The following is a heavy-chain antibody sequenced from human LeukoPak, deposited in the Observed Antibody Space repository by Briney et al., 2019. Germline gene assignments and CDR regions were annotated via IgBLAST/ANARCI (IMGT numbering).Heavy chain of an antibody. CDR2: IGTAGDT. J-gene: IGHJ4*02. Sequence: PGGSLTLSCAASGFTFSSYDMLWVRQATGKGLEWVSAIGTAGDTYYPDSVKGRFTISRENAKNSLYLKINSLRAGDTAVYYCARESGGFDYWGQGTLVTVSS. D-gene: IGHD3-10*01. CDR3: ARESGGFDY. CDR1: GFTFSSYD. V-gene: IGHV3-13*01.